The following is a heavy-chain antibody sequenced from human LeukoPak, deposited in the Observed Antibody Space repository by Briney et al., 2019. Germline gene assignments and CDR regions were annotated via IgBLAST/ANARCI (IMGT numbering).Heavy chain of an antibody. CDR1: GFTFSSYW. J-gene: IGHJ4*02. D-gene: IGHD2-21*02. CDR3: ARDHDYFFDY. V-gene: IGHV3-74*01. CDR2: INSDGSST. Sequence: PGGSLRLSCAASGFTFSSYWMHWVRQAPGKGVGWVSRINSDGSSTSYADSVKGRFTISRDNAKNTLYLQMNSLRAEDTAVYYCARDHDYFFDYWGQGTLVTVSS.